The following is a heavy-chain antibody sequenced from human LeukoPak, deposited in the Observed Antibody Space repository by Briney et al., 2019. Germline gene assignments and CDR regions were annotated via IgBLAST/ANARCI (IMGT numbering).Heavy chain of an antibody. CDR2: LTRDGST. D-gene: IGHD3-22*01. CDR1: GASISSTSHH. J-gene: IGHJ4*02. CDR3: ARGRDYPYHD. V-gene: IGHV4-39*07. Sequence: SETLSLTCTVSGASISSTSHHWGWIRQPPGKGLEWIGELTRDGSTRYIPSLKSRVTIALDTSKHQVSLELSSVTAADTAVYYCARGRDYPYHDWGQGTLVTVSS.